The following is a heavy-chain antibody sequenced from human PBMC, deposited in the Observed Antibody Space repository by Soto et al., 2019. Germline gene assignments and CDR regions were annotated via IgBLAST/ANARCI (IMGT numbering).Heavy chain of an antibody. CDR3: ARDLGVVPAAIQGSWFDP. J-gene: IGHJ5*02. CDR1: GFTFSSYA. Sequence: LRLSCAASGFTFSSYAMHWVRQAPGKGLEWVAVISYDGSNKYYADSVKGRFTISRDNSKNTLYLQMNSLRAEDTAVYYCARDLGVVPAAIQGSWFDPWGQGTLVTVSS. D-gene: IGHD2-2*01. V-gene: IGHV3-30-3*01. CDR2: ISYDGSNK.